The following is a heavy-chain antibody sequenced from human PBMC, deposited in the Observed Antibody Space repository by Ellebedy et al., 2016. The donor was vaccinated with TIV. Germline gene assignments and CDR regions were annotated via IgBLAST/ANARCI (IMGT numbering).Heavy chain of an antibody. J-gene: IGHJ4*02. CDR3: AAQSRDYVWDGDH. CDR1: GGSISSSTYY. Sequence: SETLSLTCTVSGGSISSSTYYWGWIRQPPGTGLEWIGIIYYGGPTYYNPSLRSRLSISLDTSKKQFSLKMNSLTAADTAVYFCAAQSRDYVWDGDHWGQGTLVTVSS. D-gene: IGHD3-16*01. CDR2: IYYGGPT. V-gene: IGHV4-39*07.